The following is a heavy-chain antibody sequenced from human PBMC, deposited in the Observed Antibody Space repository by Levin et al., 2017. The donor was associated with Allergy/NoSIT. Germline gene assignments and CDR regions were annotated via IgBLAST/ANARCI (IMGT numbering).Heavy chain of an antibody. CDR3: TTSMDLYGDYGGYYYYMDV. CDR2: IKSKTDGGTT. V-gene: IGHV3-15*01. CDR1: GFTFSNAW. Sequence: GGSLRLSCAASGFTFSNAWMSWVRQAPGKGLEWVGRIKSKTDGGTTDYAAPVKGRFTISRDDSKNTLYLQMNSLKTEDTAVYYCTTSMDLYGDYGGYYYYMDVWGKGTTVTVSS. J-gene: IGHJ6*03. D-gene: IGHD4-17*01.